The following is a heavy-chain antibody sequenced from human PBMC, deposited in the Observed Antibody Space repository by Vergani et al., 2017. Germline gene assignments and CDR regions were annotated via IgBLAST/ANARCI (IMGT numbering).Heavy chain of an antibody. CDR3: ARDGGEYDKDALDV. CDR2: IYTSGAT. Sequence: VLEQEPGPGLVKSSETLALVCFVSGASIDSFYWSWIRQSPGKGLEWIGRIYTSGATNYNPSLRSRAIMSVDASKKQFSLKLTSVTAADTAVYYCARDGGEYDKDALDVWGQGTKVTVTS. CDR1: GASIDSFY. J-gene: IGHJ3*01. V-gene: IGHV4-4*07. D-gene: IGHD2-21*01.